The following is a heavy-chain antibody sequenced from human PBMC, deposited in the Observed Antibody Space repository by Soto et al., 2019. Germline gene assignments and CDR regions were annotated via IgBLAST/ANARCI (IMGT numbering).Heavy chain of an antibody. V-gene: IGHV1-18*01. J-gene: IGHJ4*02. CDR1: GYTFTSYG. D-gene: IGHD3-22*01. CDR2: ISAYNGNT. Sequence: ASVKVSCKVSGYTFTSYGISWVRQAPGQGLEWMGWISAYNGNTNYAQKLQGRVTMTTDTSTSTAYMELRSLRSDDTAVYYCARDLFESDYYDSSGYPYYIDYWGQGTLVTVSS. CDR3: ARDLFESDYYDSSGYPYYIDY.